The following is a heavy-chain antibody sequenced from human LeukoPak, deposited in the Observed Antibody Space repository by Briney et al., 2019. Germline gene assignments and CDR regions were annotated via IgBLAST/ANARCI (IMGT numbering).Heavy chain of an antibody. J-gene: IGHJ4*02. CDR1: GGSISSGDYY. Sequence: SETLSLTCTVSGGSISSGDYYWSWIRQPPGKGLEWIGYIYYSGITYYNPSLKSRLTISVDTSKNQFSLKLSSVTAADTAVYYCAREYKPAARSPCFVDYWGQGTLVTVSS. CDR2: IYYSGIT. CDR3: AREYKPAARSPCFVDY. V-gene: IGHV4-30-4*01. D-gene: IGHD6-6*01.